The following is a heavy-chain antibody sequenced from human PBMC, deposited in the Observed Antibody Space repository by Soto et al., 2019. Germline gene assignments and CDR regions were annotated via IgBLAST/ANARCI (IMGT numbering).Heavy chain of an antibody. D-gene: IGHD5-12*01. CDR3: ARSGYDWNWFEP. CDR2: IYYSGST. V-gene: IGHV4-61*01. Sequence: PSETLSLTCTVSGGSISSSSYYWCWIRQPPGKGLEWIGYIYYSGSTNYNPSLKSRVTISVDTSKNQFSLKLSSVTAADTAVYYCARSGYDWNWFEPWGQGTLVTVSS. J-gene: IGHJ5*02. CDR1: GGSISSSSYY.